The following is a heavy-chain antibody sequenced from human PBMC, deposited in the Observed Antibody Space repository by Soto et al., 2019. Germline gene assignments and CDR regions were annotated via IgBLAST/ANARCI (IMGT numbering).Heavy chain of an antibody. CDR1: GFTFSDRY. J-gene: IGHJ4*02. CDR2: TKNKANSYTA. CDR3: TIEGAYPGPDFDY. Sequence: GGSLRLSCAASGFTFSDRYMDWVRQAPGKGLEWVGRTKNKANSYTAEYAASVKGRFTISRDYSRDSVYLQMNSLKTDDTAVYYCTIEGAYPGPDFDYWGQGTLVTVSS. V-gene: IGHV3-72*01. D-gene: IGHD3-16*01.